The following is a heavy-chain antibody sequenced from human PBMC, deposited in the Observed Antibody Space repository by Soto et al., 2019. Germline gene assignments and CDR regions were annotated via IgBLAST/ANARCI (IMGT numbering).Heavy chain of an antibody. CDR2: ISWDGGST. V-gene: IGHV3-43*01. J-gene: IGHJ4*02. Sequence: GGSLRLSCAASGFTFSNSWIHWVRQAPGKGLEWVSLISWDGGSTYYADSVKGRFTISRDNSKNSLYLQMNSLRTEDTALYYCAKDKGIAAAGSSLDYWGQGTLVTVS. CDR1: GFTFSNSW. CDR3: AKDKGIAAAGSSLDY. D-gene: IGHD6-13*01.